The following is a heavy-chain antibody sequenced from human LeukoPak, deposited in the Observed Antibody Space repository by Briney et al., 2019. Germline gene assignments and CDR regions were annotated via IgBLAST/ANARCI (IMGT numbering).Heavy chain of an antibody. J-gene: IGHJ4*02. CDR1: GGSISIYY. CDR3: GWGYSYGEIDY. CDR2: IYYSGST. V-gene: IGHV4-59*01. D-gene: IGHD5-18*01. Sequence: TSETLSLTCTVSGGSISIYYWSWIRQPPGKGLEWIGYIYYSGSTNYNPSLKSRVTISVDSSKNQFSLKLSSVTAADSAVYCCGWGYSYGEIDYWGQGTLLTVSS.